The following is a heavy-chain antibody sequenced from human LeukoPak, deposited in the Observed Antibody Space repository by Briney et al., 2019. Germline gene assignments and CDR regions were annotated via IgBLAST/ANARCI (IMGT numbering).Heavy chain of an antibody. CDR3: ARQVDYYYGMDV. CDR2: IYYSGST. D-gene: IGHD2-15*01. V-gene: IGHV4-59*08. J-gene: IGHJ6*02. CDR1: GGSISSYY. Sequence: PSETLSLTCTVSGGSISSYYWSWIRQPPGKGLEWIGYIYYSGSTNYNPSLKSRVTISVDTSKNQFSLKLSSVTAADTAAYYCARQVDYYYGMDVWGQGTTVTVSS.